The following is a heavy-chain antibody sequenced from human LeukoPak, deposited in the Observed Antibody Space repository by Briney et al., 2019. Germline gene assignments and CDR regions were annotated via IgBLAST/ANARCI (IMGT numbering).Heavy chain of an antibody. CDR2: IRYDGSNK. V-gene: IGHV3-30*02. CDR1: GFTFSSYG. Sequence: GGSLRLSCAASGFTFSSYGMHWVRQAPGKGLEWVAFIRYDGSNKYYADSVKGRFTISRDNSKSTLYLQMNSLRVEDTAVYYCARVVKGSLWPRDYWGQGTLVTVSS. CDR3: ARVVKGSLWPRDY. J-gene: IGHJ4*02. D-gene: IGHD2-21*01.